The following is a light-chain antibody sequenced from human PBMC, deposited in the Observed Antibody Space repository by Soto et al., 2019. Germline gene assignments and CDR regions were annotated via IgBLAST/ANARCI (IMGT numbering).Light chain of an antibody. CDR1: SNDVGGYNY. Sequence: QSALTQPPSASGSPGQSVTISCTGTSNDVGGYNYVSWYQQHPGKAPKLIIYEVTKRPSGVPDRFSGSRSGNTASLTVSGLQAEDEADYYRSSYAGSNNLGVFGGGTKLTVL. V-gene: IGLV2-8*01. CDR2: EVT. CDR3: SSYAGSNNLGV. J-gene: IGLJ2*01.